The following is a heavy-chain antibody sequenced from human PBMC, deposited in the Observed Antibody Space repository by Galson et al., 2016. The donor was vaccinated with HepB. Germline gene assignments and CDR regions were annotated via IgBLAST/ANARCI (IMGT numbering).Heavy chain of an antibody. J-gene: IGHJ5*02. CDR3: ARDYYARDWFDP. Sequence: SLRLSCAASGFTFSTXXMSXXXQAXXXGLXXVAXXXQDXXXTXXVDSGKGRFTISRDNAKNSLXLQMNSLRAEDTAVYFCARDYYARDWFDPWGQGTLVTVSS. CDR2: XXQDXXXT. CDR1: GFTFSTXX. D-gene: IGHD3-10*02. V-gene: IGHV3-7*01.